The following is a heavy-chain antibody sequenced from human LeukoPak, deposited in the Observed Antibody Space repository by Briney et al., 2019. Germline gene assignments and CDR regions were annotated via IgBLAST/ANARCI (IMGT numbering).Heavy chain of an antibody. Sequence: ASVKVSCKASGYTFTSYDINWVRQATGQGLEWMGWMNPNSGNTGYAQKFQGRVTITRNTSISTAYMELSSLRAEDTAVYYCARVGSSWAYYYYMDVWGKGTTVTVSS. CDR2: MNPNSGNT. CDR1: GYTFTSYD. CDR3: ARVGSSWAYYYYMDV. D-gene: IGHD6-13*01. J-gene: IGHJ6*03. V-gene: IGHV1-8*03.